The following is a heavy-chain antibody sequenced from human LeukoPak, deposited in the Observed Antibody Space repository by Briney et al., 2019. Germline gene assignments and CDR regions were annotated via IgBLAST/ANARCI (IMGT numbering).Heavy chain of an antibody. D-gene: IGHD2-2*01. V-gene: IGHV1-18*04. CDR1: GYTFHSYG. J-gene: IGHJ4*02. Sequence: ASVTVTRKASGYTFHSYGISWVRQAPGQGLDWKGWISAYNGNTNYAQKLQGRVTMTTDTSTSTAYMELRSLRSDDTAVYYCARGPSTKYQLLSDYWGQGTLVTVSS. CDR3: ARGPSTKYQLLSDY. CDR2: ISAYNGNT.